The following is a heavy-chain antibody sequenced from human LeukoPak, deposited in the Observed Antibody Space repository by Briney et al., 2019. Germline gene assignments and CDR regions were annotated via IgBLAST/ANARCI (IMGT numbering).Heavy chain of an antibody. V-gene: IGHV3-21*01. D-gene: IGHD3-22*01. CDR1: GFTFSSYS. J-gene: IGHJ4*02. CDR3: ARDGSYDSSGYHDY. Sequence: GSLRLSCAASGFTFSSYSMNWVRQAPGKGLEWVSSISSSSSYIYYADSVKGRFTISRDNAKNSLYLQMNSLRAGDTAVYYCARDGSYDSSGYHDYWGQGTLVTVSS. CDR2: ISSSSSYI.